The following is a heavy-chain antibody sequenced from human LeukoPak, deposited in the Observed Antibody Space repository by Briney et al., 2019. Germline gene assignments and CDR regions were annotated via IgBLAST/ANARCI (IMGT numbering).Heavy chain of an antibody. D-gene: IGHD6-13*01. V-gene: IGHV3-64D*06. CDR3: VKDLGSSWPT. CDR1: GFIFSKAW. Sequence: PGGSLRLSCAASGFIFSKAWMAWVRQAPGKGLEYVSAISSNGGSTYYADSVKGRFTISRDNSKNTLYLQMSSLRAEDTAVYYCVKDLGSSWPTWGQGTLVTVSS. CDR2: ISSNGGST. J-gene: IGHJ5*02.